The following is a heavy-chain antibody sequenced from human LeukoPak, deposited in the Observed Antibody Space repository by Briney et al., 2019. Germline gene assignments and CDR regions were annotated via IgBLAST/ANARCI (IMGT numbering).Heavy chain of an antibody. CDR1: GGSFSGYY. CDR3: ARHYTYCSSGSCYPQEFDY. Sequence: NPSETLSLTCTVYGGSFSGYYWSWIRQPPGKGLEWIGEINHSGSTNYNPSLKSQVTISVDTSKHQFSLKLSSVTAADTAVYYCARHYTYCSSGSCYPQEFDYWGQGTLVTVSS. D-gene: IGHD2-15*01. CDR2: INHSGST. J-gene: IGHJ4*02. V-gene: IGHV4-34*01.